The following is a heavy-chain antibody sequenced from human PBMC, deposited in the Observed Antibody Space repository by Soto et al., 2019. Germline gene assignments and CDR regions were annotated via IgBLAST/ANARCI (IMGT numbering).Heavy chain of an antibody. CDR3: AADYRLLWFGELYGMDV. CDR1: GFTFTSSA. J-gene: IGHJ6*02. V-gene: IGHV1-58*02. Sequence: SVKVSCKASGFTFTSSAMQWVRQARGQRLEWIGWIVVGSGNTNYAQKFQERVTITRDMSTSTAYMELSSLRSEDTAVYYCAADYRLLWFGELYGMDVWGQGTTVTVSS. CDR2: IVVGSGNT. D-gene: IGHD3-10*01.